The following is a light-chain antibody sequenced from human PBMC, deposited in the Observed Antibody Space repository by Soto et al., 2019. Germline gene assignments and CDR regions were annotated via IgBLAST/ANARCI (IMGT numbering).Light chain of an antibody. CDR2: DVS. J-gene: IGLJ3*02. CDR3: CSYAGSYTWV. Sequence: QSALTQPRSVSGSPGQSVTISCTGTSSDVGGYNYVSWYQQHPGKAPKLMIYDVSKRPSGVPDRFSGSKSGNTASLTISWLQAEDEADYYCCSYAGSYTWVFGGGTQLTVL. V-gene: IGLV2-11*01. CDR1: SSDVGGYNY.